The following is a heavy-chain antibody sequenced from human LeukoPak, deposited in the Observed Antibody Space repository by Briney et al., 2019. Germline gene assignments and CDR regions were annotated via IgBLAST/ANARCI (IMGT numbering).Heavy chain of an antibody. V-gene: IGHV3-23*01. CDR2: ISGSGVNA. D-gene: IGHD4-11*01. J-gene: IGHJ4*02. CDR1: GFTFSSYV. CDR3: ASRNYYFDY. Sequence: GGSLRLSCAASGFTFSSYVMTWVRQAPGRGLEWVSAISGSGVNAYYSDSVKGRFTISRDNSKNTLYLQMNGLRAEDTAAYYCASRNYYFDYWGQGTLVTVSS.